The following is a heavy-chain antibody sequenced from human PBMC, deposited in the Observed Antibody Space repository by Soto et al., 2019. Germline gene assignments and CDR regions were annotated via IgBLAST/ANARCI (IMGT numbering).Heavy chain of an antibody. V-gene: IGHV2-5*02. Sequence: SGPTLVNPTETLTLTCSFSGFSLSAPGVGVGWVRQPRGQALEFLALIYWDDDQKFRPSLRNRLTISKDTSKNEVVLTMTNMDSVDSGTYYCVHKPNYRLGGLHYWGRGTLVTVSS. D-gene: IGHD2-15*01. CDR3: VHKPNYRLGGLHY. CDR1: GFSLSAPGVG. CDR2: IYWDDDQ. J-gene: IGHJ4*02.